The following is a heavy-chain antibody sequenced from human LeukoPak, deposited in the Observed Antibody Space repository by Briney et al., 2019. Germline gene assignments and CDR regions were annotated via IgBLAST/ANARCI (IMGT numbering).Heavy chain of an antibody. CDR2: IYYSRST. CDR1: GGSISSYY. V-gene: IGHV4-59*01. D-gene: IGHD3-10*01. CDR3: ARGGYYGSGNDFRFDP. Sequence: PSETLSLTCTVSGGSISSYYWSWIRQPPGKGLEWIGYIYYSRSTNYKPSLKSRVTISVDTSKNQFSLKLSSVTAADTAVYYCARGGYYGSGNDFRFDPWGQGTLVTVSP. J-gene: IGHJ5*02.